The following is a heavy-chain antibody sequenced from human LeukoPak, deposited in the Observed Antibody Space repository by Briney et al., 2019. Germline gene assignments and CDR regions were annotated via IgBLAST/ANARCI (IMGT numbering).Heavy chain of an antibody. Sequence: GESLKISCKGSGYSFTSYWMGWVRQMPGKGLEWMGIIYPGDSDTRYSPSFQGQVTISADKSISTAYLQWSSLKASDTAMYYCARPKAYYYDSSGYYSDAFDIWGQGTMVTVSS. CDR1: GYSFTSYW. V-gene: IGHV5-51*01. D-gene: IGHD3-22*01. CDR2: IYPGDSDT. J-gene: IGHJ3*02. CDR3: ARPKAYYYDSSGYYSDAFDI.